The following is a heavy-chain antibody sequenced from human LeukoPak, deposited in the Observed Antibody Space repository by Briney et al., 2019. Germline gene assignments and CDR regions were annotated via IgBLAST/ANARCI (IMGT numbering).Heavy chain of an antibody. CDR2: INPNSGGT. D-gene: IGHD4-23*01. Sequence: GASVKVSCKASGYTFTSYYMHWVRQAPGQGLEWMGWINPNSGGTNYAQKFQGRVTMTRDTSISTAYMELSRLRSDDTAVYYCAREGPTTGVNFDYWGQGTLVTVSS. CDR3: AREGPTTGVNFDY. J-gene: IGHJ4*02. CDR1: GYTFTSYY. V-gene: IGHV1-2*02.